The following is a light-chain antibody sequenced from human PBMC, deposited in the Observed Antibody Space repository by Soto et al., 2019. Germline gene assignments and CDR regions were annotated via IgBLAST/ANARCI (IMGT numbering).Light chain of an antibody. CDR3: SSYTTSITLV. CDR1: SSDIGAYDY. CDR2: EVT. V-gene: IGLV2-14*01. Sequence: QSALTQPRSVSGSPGQAVTISCTGTSSDIGAYDYVSWYQQHPGKAPKIMIYEVTNRPSGVSNRFSGSKSGNTASLTISGLQAEDEADYYCSSYTTSITLVFGTGTKLTVL. J-gene: IGLJ1*01.